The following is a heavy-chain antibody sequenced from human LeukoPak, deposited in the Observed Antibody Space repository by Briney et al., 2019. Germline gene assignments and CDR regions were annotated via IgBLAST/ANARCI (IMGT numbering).Heavy chain of an antibody. V-gene: IGHV3-15*01. CDR3: AKDVTAMVTYDY. J-gene: IGHJ4*02. CDR2: IKSKTDGGTT. Sequence: KPGGSLRLSCAASGFTFSNAWMSWVRQAPGKGLEWVGRIKSKTDGGTTDYAAPLKGRFTISRDDSKNTLYPQMNSLRAEDTAVYYCAKDVTAMVTYDYWGQGTLVTVSS. D-gene: IGHD5-18*01. CDR1: GFTFSNAW.